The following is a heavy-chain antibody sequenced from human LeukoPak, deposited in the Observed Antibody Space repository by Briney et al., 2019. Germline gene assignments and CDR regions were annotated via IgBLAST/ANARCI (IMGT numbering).Heavy chain of an antibody. CDR3: ARDTQAGVKAYYYYYMDV. V-gene: IGHV3-7*01. D-gene: IGHD6-13*01. CDR1: GFTFSSRDW. J-gene: IGHJ6*03. CDR2: IKQDGSEK. Sequence: GGSLRLSCVASGFTFSSRDWMTWVRQAPGKGLEWVANIKQDGSEKNYVDSVKGRFTISRDNAKNSLYLQMNSLRAEDTAVYYCARDTQAGVKAYYYYYMDVWGKGTTVTVSS.